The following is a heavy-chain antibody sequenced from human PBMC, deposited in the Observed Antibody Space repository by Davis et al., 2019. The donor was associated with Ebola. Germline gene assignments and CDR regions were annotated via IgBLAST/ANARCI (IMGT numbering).Heavy chain of an antibody. Sequence: GESLKISCAASGFTFGSYGMHWVRQAPGKGLEWVAFIRYDGSNKYYADSVKGRFTISRDNSKNTLYLQMNSLRAEDTAVYYCAKEGGITMVGEAFDIWGQGTMVTVSS. CDR1: GFTFGSYG. D-gene: IGHD3-10*02. CDR3: AKEGGITMVGEAFDI. V-gene: IGHV3-30*02. J-gene: IGHJ3*02. CDR2: IRYDGSNK.